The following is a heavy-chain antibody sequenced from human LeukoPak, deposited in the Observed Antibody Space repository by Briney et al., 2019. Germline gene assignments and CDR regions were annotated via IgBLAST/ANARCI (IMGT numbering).Heavy chain of an antibody. CDR3: VKEPAPYSLGDA. CDR2: VWDNKINK. V-gene: IGHV3-30*02. Sequence: GGSLKLSCEASGYTFSSYGINWVRQAPGKGLEWVAFVWDNKINKIYAESMKGRFTISRDNSTHTLYLHMNSLRAEDTAVYYCVKEPAPYSLGDAWGKGTTVTVSS. D-gene: IGHD3-16*01. CDR1: GYTFSSYG. J-gene: IGHJ6*04.